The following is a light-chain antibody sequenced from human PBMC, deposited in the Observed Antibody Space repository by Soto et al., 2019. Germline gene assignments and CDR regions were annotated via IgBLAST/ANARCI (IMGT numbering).Light chain of an antibody. Sequence: QSALTQPASVSGSPGQSTTISCTGTSSDVGGYNYVSWYQQHPGKAPKLMIYEVTNRPSGVSDRFSGSKSCNTASLTISGLPAEDEADYYCNSYTTSSPYVVFGGGTKLTVL. CDR1: SSDVGGYNY. V-gene: IGLV2-14*01. CDR3: NSYTTSSPYVV. CDR2: EVT. J-gene: IGLJ2*01.